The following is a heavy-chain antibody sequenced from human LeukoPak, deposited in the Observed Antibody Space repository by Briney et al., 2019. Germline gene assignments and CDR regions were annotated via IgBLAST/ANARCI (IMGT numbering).Heavy chain of an antibody. D-gene: IGHD2-15*01. CDR3: ARAGGPNRFPP. Sequence: PGGSLRLSCAASGFTFSSYWMSWVRQAPGKGLEWVANIKQDGSEKYYVDSVKGRFIISRDNAKNSQYLQMNSLRADDTALYCFARAGGPNRFPPGGQGTRLTLPS. CDR2: IKQDGSEK. J-gene: IGHJ5*02. CDR1: GFTFSSYW. V-gene: IGHV3-7*01.